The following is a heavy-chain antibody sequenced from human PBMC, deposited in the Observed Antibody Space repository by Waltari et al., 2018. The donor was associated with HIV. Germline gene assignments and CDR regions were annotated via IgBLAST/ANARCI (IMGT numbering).Heavy chain of an antibody. CDR2: IDHTGTS. CDR1: GGSFSGYY. D-gene: IGHD3-16*01. V-gene: IGHV4-34*02. CDR3: VRGFGNYGFYFDY. J-gene: IGHJ4*02. Sequence: QVHLPQWGSGLLKPSGTLSLTCAVYGGSFSGYYWTWIRQSPGRGLEWMGEIDHTGTSTYNPSLKGRVTMSVDTSKNQFSLTLKAVTAADTAVYYCVRGFGNYGFYFDYWGQGKLVSVSS.